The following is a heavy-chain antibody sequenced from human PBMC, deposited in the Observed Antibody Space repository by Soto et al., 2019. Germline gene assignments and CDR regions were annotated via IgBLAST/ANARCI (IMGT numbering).Heavy chain of an antibody. CDR2: ISYDGSNK. Sequence: QVQLVESGGGVVQPGRSLRLSCAASGFTFSSYGMHWVRQAPGKGLEWVAVISYDGSNKYYADSVKGRFTISRDNSKNTLYLQMNSLRAEDTAVYYCAKPRDILTGYYFDYWGQGTLVTVSS. D-gene: IGHD3-9*01. CDR3: AKPRDILTGYYFDY. V-gene: IGHV3-30*18. J-gene: IGHJ4*02. CDR1: GFTFSSYG.